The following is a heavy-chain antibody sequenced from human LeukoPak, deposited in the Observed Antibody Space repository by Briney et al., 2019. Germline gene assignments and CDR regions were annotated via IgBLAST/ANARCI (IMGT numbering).Heavy chain of an antibody. CDR1: GGTFSSYA. D-gene: IGHD2-2*01. V-gene: IGHV1-69*01. Sequence: ASVKVSCKASGGTFSSYAISWVRQAPGQGLEWMGGIIPIFGTANYAQKFQGRVTITADESTSTAYMELSSLRSEDTAVYYCARGPLIVPASYYYYYYYMDVWGKGTTVTVS. CDR2: IIPIFGTA. CDR3: ARGPLIVPASYYYYYYYMDV. J-gene: IGHJ6*03.